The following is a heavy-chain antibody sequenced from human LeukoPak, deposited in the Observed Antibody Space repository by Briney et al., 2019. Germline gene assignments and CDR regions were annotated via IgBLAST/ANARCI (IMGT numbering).Heavy chain of an antibody. Sequence: KPSGTLSLTCAVYGGSFSGYYWSWIRQPPGRGLEWIGEINHSGSTNYNPSLKSRVTISVDTSKNQFSLKLSSVTAADMAVYYCAGGYYFDYWGQGTLVTVSS. D-gene: IGHD3-16*01. CDR2: INHSGST. CDR1: GGSFSGYY. CDR3: AGGYYFDY. V-gene: IGHV4-34*01. J-gene: IGHJ4*02.